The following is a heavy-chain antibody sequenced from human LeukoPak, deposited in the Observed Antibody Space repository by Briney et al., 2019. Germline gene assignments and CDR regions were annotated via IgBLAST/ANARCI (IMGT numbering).Heavy chain of an antibody. CDR1: GFTFSNAW. D-gene: IGHD1-26*01. Sequence: GGSLRLSCAASGFTFSNAWMSWVRQAPGKGLEWVGRIKSKTDGGTTDYAAPVKGRFTISRDDSKNTLYLQMNSLKTEDTAVYYCTAMELLGDAFDIWGQGTMVTVSS. CDR2: IKSKTDGGTT. CDR3: TAMELLGDAFDI. V-gene: IGHV3-15*01. J-gene: IGHJ3*02.